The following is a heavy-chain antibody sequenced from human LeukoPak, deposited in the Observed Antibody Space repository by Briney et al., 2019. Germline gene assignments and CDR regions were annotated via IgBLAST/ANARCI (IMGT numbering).Heavy chain of an antibody. CDR2: IIPIFGTA. D-gene: IGHD3-22*01. CDR3: ARDLRYYDSSGPTGYYYGMDV. CDR1: GGTFSSYA. J-gene: IGHJ6*02. V-gene: IGHV1-69*01. Sequence: SVKVSCTASGGTFSSYAISWVRQAPGQGLEWMGGIIPIFGTANYAQKFQGRVTITADESTSTAYMELSSLRSEDTAVYYCARDLRYYDSSGPTGYYYGMDVWGQGTTVTVSS.